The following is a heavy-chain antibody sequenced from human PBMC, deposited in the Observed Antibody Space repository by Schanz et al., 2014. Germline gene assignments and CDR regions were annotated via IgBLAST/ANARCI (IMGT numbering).Heavy chain of an antibody. V-gene: IGHV3-33*06. CDR2: VCYDGSKK. Sequence: QVQLVESGGGVVQPGRSLRLSCAASGFTFSSYGMHWVRQVPGKGLEWVAVVCYDGSKKYYADSVKGRFTISRDNSKNTLYLQMNSLRAEDTAVYYCAKDPYGMDVWGQGTTVTVSS. CDR3: AKDPYGMDV. CDR1: GFTFSSYG. J-gene: IGHJ6*02.